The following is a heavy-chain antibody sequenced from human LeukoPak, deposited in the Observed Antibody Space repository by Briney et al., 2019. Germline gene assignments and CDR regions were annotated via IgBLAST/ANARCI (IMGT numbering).Heavy chain of an antibody. CDR2: ISSSGTTI. J-gene: IGHJ4*02. D-gene: IGHD1-1*01. CDR1: GLTFSRHL. V-gene: IGHV3-48*03. Sequence: GGSLRLSWLSSGLTFSRHLKIWVRQAPGKGPEWVSYISSSGTTIFYADSVKGRFTISRDNAKNSLYLQMSSLRAEDTAVYYCARELAYCFDYWGQGTLVTVSS. CDR3: ARELAYCFDY.